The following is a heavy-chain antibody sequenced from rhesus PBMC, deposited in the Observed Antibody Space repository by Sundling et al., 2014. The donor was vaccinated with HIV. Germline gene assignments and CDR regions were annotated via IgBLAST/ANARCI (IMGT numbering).Heavy chain of an antibody. J-gene: IGHJ4*01. CDR1: GFTFSSYA. V-gene: IGHV3-103*01. D-gene: IGHD3-3*01. CDR2: ISSGGST. CDR3: TRGITIFGLVIKGYFDY. Sequence: EVQLVESGGGLAKPGGSLRLSCAASGFTFSSYAMHWVRQAPGKGLEWVSAISSGGSTYYADSVKGRFTISRDNAKNSLSLQMNSLRAEDTAVYYCTRGITIFGLVIKGYFDYWGQGVLVTVSS.